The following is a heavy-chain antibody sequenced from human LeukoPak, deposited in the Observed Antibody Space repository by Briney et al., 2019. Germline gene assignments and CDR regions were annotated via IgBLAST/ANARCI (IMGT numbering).Heavy chain of an antibody. CDR3: ARHRYYDFWSGYSWFDP. J-gene: IGHJ5*02. CDR1: GYSFTSYW. CDR2: IYPGDSDT. Sequence: GESLKISCKRSGYSFTSYWIGWVRQMPGKGLEWMGIIYPGDSDTRYSPSFQGQVTISADKSISTAYLQWSSLKASDTAMYYCARHRYYDFWSGYSWFDPWGQGTLVTVSS. D-gene: IGHD3-3*01. V-gene: IGHV5-51*01.